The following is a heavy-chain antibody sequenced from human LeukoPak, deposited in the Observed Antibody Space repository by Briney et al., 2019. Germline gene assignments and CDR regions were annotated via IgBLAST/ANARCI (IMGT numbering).Heavy chain of an antibody. J-gene: IGHJ4*02. CDR1: GGSFSGYY. CDR2: INHSGST. V-gene: IGHV4-34*01. D-gene: IGHD5-12*01. CDR3: ARIPIRGYSGYDSPDY. Sequence: PSETLSLTCAVYGGSFSGYYWSWIRQPPGKGLEWIGEINHSGSTNYNPSLKSRVTISVDTSKNQFSLKLSSVTAADTAVYYCARIPIRGYSGYDSPDYWGQGTLVTVSS.